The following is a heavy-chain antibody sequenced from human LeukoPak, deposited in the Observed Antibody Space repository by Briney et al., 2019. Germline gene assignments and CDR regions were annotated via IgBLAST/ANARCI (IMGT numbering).Heavy chain of an antibody. Sequence: GGSLRLSCAASGFTFSSHEMNWVRQAPGKGLEWVSLISAIGGNTYYADSVRGRFTISRDNSKNTLSLQMNSLRAEDTAVYYCAKDVRVGGGGMDVWGQGTPVTVSS. CDR1: GFTFSSHE. CDR2: ISAIGGNT. D-gene: IGHD1-26*01. CDR3: AKDVRVGGGGMDV. V-gene: IGHV3-23*01. J-gene: IGHJ6*02.